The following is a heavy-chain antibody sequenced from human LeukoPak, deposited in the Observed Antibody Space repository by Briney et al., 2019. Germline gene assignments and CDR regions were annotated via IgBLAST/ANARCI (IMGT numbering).Heavy chain of an antibody. CDR2: ISGSGGST. CDR1: GITFDDYA. J-gene: IGHJ4*02. Sequence: GGSLRLSCATSGITFDDYAMHWVRHAPGKGLEWVSAISGSGGSTYYADSVKGRFTISRGNSKNTLYLQMNSLRAEDTAVYYCAKDALSGWYYFDYWGQGTLVTVSS. D-gene: IGHD6-19*01. V-gene: IGHV3-23*01. CDR3: AKDALSGWYYFDY.